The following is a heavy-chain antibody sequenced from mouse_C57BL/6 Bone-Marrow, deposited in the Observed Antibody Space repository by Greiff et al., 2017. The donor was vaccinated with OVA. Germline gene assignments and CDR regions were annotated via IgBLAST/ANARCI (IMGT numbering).Heavy chain of an antibody. D-gene: IGHD2-3*01. CDR3: TRERDGYYDDFDY. J-gene: IGHJ2*01. CDR1: GYTFTSYW. V-gene: IGHV1-5*01. CDR2: IYPGNSDT. Sequence: EVQLQQSGTVLARPGASVKMSCKTSGYTFTSYWMHWVKQRPGQGLEWIGAIYPGNSDTSYNQKFKGKAKLTAVTSASTAYMELSSLTNEDSAVYYCTRERDGYYDDFDYWGQGTTLTVSS.